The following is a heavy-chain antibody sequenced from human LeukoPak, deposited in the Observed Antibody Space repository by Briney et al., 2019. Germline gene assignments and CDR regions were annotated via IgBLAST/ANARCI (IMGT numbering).Heavy chain of an antibody. CDR2: VSGDGIET. CDR1: GFTFSKNW. CDR3: ARDLRDENL. V-gene: IGHV3-74*01. J-gene: IGHJ4*02. Sequence: GGSLRLSCTGSGFTFSKNWIHWVRRTPGKGPMWPSRVSGDGIETHYADSVRGRFSVSRDNAKNTVYLQMNSLRVDDTANCARDLRDENLWGQGTLVSVSS. D-gene: IGHD5-24*01.